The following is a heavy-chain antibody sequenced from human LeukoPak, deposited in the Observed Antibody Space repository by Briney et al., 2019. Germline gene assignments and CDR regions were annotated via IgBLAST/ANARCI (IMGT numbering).Heavy chain of an antibody. Sequence: PGGSLRLSCAASGFTFSSFGMSWVRQAPGKGLEWVSTISGSGGIIDYADPVKGRFTISRDNSKNTLYLQMNSLRAEDTAVYYCAKDLIAVAGTALDYWGQGTLVTVSS. CDR3: AKDLIAVAGTALDY. J-gene: IGHJ4*02. D-gene: IGHD6-19*01. V-gene: IGHV3-23*01. CDR1: GFTFSSFG. CDR2: ISGSGGII.